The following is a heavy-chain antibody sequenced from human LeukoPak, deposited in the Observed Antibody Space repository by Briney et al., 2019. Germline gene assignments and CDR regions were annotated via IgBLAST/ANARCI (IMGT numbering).Heavy chain of an antibody. Sequence: SETLSLTCIVSGGSINSNNYYWGWIRQPPGKGLEWIGSINYSGSTSYYPSLTSRVTISLDTSKNQFSLKLSSVTAADTAVYYCASKWLVPFDYWGQGTLVTVSS. J-gene: IGHJ4*02. CDR2: INYSGST. V-gene: IGHV4-39*07. D-gene: IGHD6-19*01. CDR1: GGSINSNNYY. CDR3: ASKWLVPFDY.